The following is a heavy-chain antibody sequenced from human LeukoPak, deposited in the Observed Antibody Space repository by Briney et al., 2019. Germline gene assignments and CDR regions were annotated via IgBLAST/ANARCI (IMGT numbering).Heavy chain of an antibody. CDR3: AKNGQRGFSFDP. J-gene: IGHJ5*02. CDR1: GGSISSGDYY. D-gene: IGHD6-25*01. Sequence: PSQTLSLTCTVSGGSISSGDYYWSWIRQPPGKGLEWIGYIYYSGSTYYNPSLKSRVTMSVDTSKNQFSLKLSSVTAADTAVYYCAKNGQRGFSFDPWGQGTLVTVSS. CDR2: IYYSGST. V-gene: IGHV4-30-4*01.